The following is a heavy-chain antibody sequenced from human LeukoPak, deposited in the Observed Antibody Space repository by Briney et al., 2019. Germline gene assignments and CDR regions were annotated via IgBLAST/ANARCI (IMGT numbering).Heavy chain of an antibody. CDR2: FDPEDGET. V-gene: IGHV1-24*01. J-gene: IGHJ5*02. D-gene: IGHD6-19*01. CDR1: GYTLTELS. CDR3: ATSTVAGTTVPDWFDP. Sequence: ASVKVSCKVSGYTLTELSMHWVRQAPGKGLEWMGGFDPEDGETIYAQKFQGRVTMTEDTSTDTAYMELSSLRSEDTAVYYCATSTVAGTTVPDWFDPWGQGTLVTVSS.